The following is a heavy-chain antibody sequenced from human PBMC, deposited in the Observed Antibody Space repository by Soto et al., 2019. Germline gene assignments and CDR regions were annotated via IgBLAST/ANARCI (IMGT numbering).Heavy chain of an antibody. CDR2: ISGSGGST. CDR1: GFTFSSYA. V-gene: IGHV3-23*01. J-gene: IGHJ4*02. Sequence: EVQLLESGGGLVQPGGSLRLSCAASGFTFSSYAMSWVRQAPGKGLEWVSAISGSGGSTYYADSVKGRFTISRDNSKNTLYLQMNSLRAEDTAVYYWATDPMVRGVIAVDYWGQGTLVTVSS. CDR3: ATDPMVRGVIAVDY. D-gene: IGHD3-10*01.